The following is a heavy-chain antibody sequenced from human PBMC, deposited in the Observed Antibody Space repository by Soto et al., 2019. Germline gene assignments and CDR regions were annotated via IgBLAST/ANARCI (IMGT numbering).Heavy chain of an antibody. V-gene: IGHV1-18*04. Sequence: AAVKVSCTSSGYTFTSYGISWVRQAPGQGLEWMGWISAYNGNTNYAQKLQGRVTMTTDTSTSTAYMELRSLRSDDTAVYYGAREGRTDDYDSSDLNYFDYWGPGTPVTVSS. D-gene: IGHD3-22*01. J-gene: IGHJ4*01. CDR2: ISAYNGNT. CDR3: AREGRTDDYDSSDLNYFDY. CDR1: GYTFTSYG.